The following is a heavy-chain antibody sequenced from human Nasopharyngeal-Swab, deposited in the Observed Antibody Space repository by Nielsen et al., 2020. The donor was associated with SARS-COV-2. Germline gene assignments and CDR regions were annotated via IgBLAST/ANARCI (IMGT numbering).Heavy chain of an antibody. CDR1: GGTFSSYS. Sequence: ASAKVSCKASGGTFSSYSISSVRQAPGQGLEWMGWISAYNGNTNYAQTLQGRVTMTTDTSTITAYMELRSLRSDDTAVYYCARAVFLNRKVAAAGTLGDYWGQGTLVTVSS. V-gene: IGHV1-18*01. D-gene: IGHD6-13*01. J-gene: IGHJ4*02. CDR2: ISAYNGNT. CDR3: ARAVFLNRKVAAAGTLGDY.